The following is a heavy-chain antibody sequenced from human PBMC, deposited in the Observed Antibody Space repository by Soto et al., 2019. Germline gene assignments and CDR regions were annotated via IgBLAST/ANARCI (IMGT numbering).Heavy chain of an antibody. CDR2: INPSGGST. J-gene: IGHJ4*02. CDR3: ARPFRDYVWGSPF. Sequence: ASVKVSCKASGYTFSSYYMHWVRQAPGQGLEWMGIINPSGGSTNYAQKFQGRVTMTRDTSTSTVYMELSSLRSEDTAVYYCARPFRDYVWGSPFWGQGTLVTVSS. CDR1: GYTFSSYY. D-gene: IGHD3-16*01. V-gene: IGHV1-46*03.